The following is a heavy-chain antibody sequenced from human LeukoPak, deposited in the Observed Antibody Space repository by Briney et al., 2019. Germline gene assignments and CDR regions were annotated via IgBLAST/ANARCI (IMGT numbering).Heavy chain of an antibody. J-gene: IGHJ4*02. CDR3: ATDRGWRTSGYYLYYFEY. D-gene: IGHD3-3*01. V-gene: IGHV3-7*01. CDR1: GFIFTNYF. Sequence: GGSLRLSCAASGFIFTNYFMSWVRQAPGKGLEWVASIKHDGGEKYYVDSVRGRFTISRDNTVNSLYLQMSSLRAEDTAVYYCATDRGWRTSGYYLYYFEYWGQGTLVTFSS. CDR2: IKHDGGEK.